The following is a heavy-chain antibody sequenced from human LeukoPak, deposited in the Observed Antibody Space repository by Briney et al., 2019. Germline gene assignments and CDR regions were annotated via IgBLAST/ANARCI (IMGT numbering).Heavy chain of an antibody. D-gene: IGHD3-22*01. CDR3: ARWRWNYYDSSGYYYDY. Sequence: GSLRLSCAGSGFTFSRYSLNWVRQAPGKGLEWVSYISSSRSTICYADSVKGRFTISRDNAKNSLYLQMNSLRAEDTAVYYCARWRWNYYDSSGYYYDYWGQGTLVTVSS. V-gene: IGHV3-48*04. J-gene: IGHJ4*02. CDR2: ISSSRSTI. CDR1: GFTFSRYS.